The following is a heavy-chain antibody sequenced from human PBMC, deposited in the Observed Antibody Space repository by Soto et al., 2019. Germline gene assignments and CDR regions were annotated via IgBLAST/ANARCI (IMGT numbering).Heavy chain of an antibody. CDR1: GFTFSSYG. V-gene: IGHV3-30*03. J-gene: IGHJ6*02. CDR2: ISYDGST. D-gene: IGHD3-9*01. Sequence: GGSLRLSCAASGFTFSSYGMHWVRQAPGKGLEWVAVISYDGSTYYADSVKGRFTISRDNSKNTLYLQMNSLRAEDTAVYYCATPTPYYDILTGYYPRYYYGMDVWGQGTTVTVSS. CDR3: ATPTPYYDILTGYYPRYYYGMDV.